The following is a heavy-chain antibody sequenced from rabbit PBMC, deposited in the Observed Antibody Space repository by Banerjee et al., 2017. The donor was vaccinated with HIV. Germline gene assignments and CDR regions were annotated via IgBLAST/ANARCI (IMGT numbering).Heavy chain of an antibody. V-gene: IGHV1S47*01. CDR2: IDPVFGIT. CDR1: GFDFSSYG. CDR3: ARDGAGGSYFAL. J-gene: IGHJ3*01. Sequence: QEQLVESGGGLVQPGGSLKVSCKASGFDFSSYGVSWVRQAPGKGLEWIGYIDPVFGITYYASWVNGRFSISRENAQNTVFLQMTSLTAADTATYFCARDGAGGSYFALWGQGTLVTVS. D-gene: IGHD8-1*01.